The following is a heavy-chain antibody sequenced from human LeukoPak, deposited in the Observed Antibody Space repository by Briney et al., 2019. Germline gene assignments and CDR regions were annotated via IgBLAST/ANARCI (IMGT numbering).Heavy chain of an antibody. Sequence: PGESLKISCKGSGYSFTSYWIGWVRQMPGKGLEWMGIIYPGDSDTRYSPPFQGQVTISADKSISTAYLQWSSLKASDTAMYYCARHRPRDTVGGRSLDYWGQGTLVTVSS. V-gene: IGHV5-51*01. J-gene: IGHJ4*02. CDR1: GYSFTSYW. CDR2: IYPGDSDT. D-gene: IGHD3-16*01. CDR3: ARHRPRDTVGGRSLDY.